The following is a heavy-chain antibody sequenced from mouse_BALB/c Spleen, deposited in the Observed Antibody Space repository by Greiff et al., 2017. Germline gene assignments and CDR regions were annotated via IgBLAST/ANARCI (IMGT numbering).Heavy chain of an antibody. Sequence: EVKVVESGGGLVKPGGSLKLSCAASGFTFSDYYMYWVRQTPEKRLEWVATISDGGSYTYYPDSVKGRFTISRDNAKNNLYLQMSSLRSEDTAMYYCAKSYDGFPYYFDYWGQGTTLTVSS. CDR1: GFTFSDYY. V-gene: IGHV5-4*02. CDR3: AKSYDGFPYYFDY. J-gene: IGHJ2*01. D-gene: IGHD2-3*01. CDR2: ISDGGSYT.